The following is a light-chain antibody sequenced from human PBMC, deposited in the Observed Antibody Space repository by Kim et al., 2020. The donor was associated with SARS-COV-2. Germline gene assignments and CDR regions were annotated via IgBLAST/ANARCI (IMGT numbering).Light chain of an antibody. CDR2: AAS. V-gene: IGKV1-6*01. Sequence: ASVGDRVTITCRASQDITNHLGWYQQRPGKAPKLLIYAASTLQSGVPSRFSGSGSGTDFTLAISSLQPEDFGSYFCLQDYNYPWTFGPGTKVDIK. CDR1: QDITNH. J-gene: IGKJ1*01. CDR3: LQDYNYPWT.